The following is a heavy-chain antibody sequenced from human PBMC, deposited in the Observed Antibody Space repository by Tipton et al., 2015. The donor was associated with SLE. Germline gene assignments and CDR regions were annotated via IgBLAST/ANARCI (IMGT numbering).Heavy chain of an antibody. CDR3: AKGEYSSGCHIDY. CDR2: ISGSGGST. V-gene: IGHV3-23*01. Sequence: GSLRLSCAASGFTFSSYAMSWVRQAPGKGLEWVSAISGSGGSTYYADSVKGRSTISRDNPKNTLYLQMKSLRAEDTAVYYCAKGEYSSGCHIDYWGQGTLVTVSS. J-gene: IGHJ4*02. D-gene: IGHD6-19*01. CDR1: GFTFSSYA.